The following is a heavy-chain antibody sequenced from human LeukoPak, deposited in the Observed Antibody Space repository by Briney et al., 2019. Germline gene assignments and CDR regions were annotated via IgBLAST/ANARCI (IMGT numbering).Heavy chain of an antibody. CDR3: ARPYYYDSRIDP. J-gene: IGHJ5*02. CDR2: MYYSGST. CDR1: GVSISSGDYY. Sequence: SETLSLTCTVSGVSISSGDYYWSWIRHPPGKGLEWMAYMYYSGSTYYNPSLKSRATMSADTSKKQLSLKLSSVTAADTAVYYCARPYYYDSRIDPWGQGILVTVSS. V-gene: IGHV4-30-4*01. D-gene: IGHD3-22*01.